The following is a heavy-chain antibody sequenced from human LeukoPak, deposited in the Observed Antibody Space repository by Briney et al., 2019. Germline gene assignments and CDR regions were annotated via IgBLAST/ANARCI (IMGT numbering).Heavy chain of an antibody. CDR3: ARDLEAVVVVPAAYTPFDP. D-gene: IGHD2-2*01. CDR2: IIPILGIA. CDR1: GGTFSSYT. Sequence: SVKVSCXASGGTFSSYTISWVRQAPGQGLEWMGRIIPILGIANYAQKFQGRVTITADKSTSTAYMELSSLRSEDTAVYYCARDLEAVVVVPAAYTPFDPWGQGTLVTVSS. J-gene: IGHJ5*02. V-gene: IGHV1-69*04.